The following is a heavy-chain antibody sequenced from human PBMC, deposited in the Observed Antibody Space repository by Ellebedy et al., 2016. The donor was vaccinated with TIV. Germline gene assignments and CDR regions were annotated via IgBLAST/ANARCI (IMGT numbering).Heavy chain of an antibody. CDR3: ARRDTS. CDR1: GFSFSNFW. CDR2: INSDGSST. D-gene: IGHD5-18*01. J-gene: IGHJ5*02. Sequence: GGSLRLSCAASGFSFSNFWMHWVRQVPGKGLVWVSRINSDGSSTNYADSVKGRFTISRDNAKNSLYLQMNSLRADDTAVYYCARRDTSWGQGTLVTVSS. V-gene: IGHV3-74*01.